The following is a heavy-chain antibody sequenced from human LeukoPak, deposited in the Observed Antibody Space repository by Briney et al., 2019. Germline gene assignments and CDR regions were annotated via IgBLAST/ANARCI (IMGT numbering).Heavy chain of an antibody. J-gene: IGHJ4*02. CDR2: INPNSGVT. V-gene: IGHV1-2*02. CDR1: GYTFTGYY. CDR3: ARASTGDRIDY. Sequence: ASVKVSCKASGYTFTGYYIHWVRQAPGQGLEWMGWINPNSGVTNYAQKFQGRVTMTRDTSISTAYMELNRLRSDDTAVYYCARASTGDRIDYWGQGTLVTVSS. D-gene: IGHD7-27*01.